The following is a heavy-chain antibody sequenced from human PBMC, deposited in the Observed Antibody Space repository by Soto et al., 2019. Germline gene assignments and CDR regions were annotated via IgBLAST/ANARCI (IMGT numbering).Heavy chain of an antibody. D-gene: IGHD6-6*01. CDR3: ARKYSSSSRGYYMDV. J-gene: IGHJ6*03. V-gene: IGHV4-34*01. Sequence: SETLSLTCAVYGGSFSGYYWSWIRQPPGKGLERIGEINHSGSTNYNPSLKSRVTISVDTSKNQFSLKLSSVTAADTAVYYCARKYSSSSRGYYMDVWGKGTTVTVSS. CDR1: GGSFSGYY. CDR2: INHSGST.